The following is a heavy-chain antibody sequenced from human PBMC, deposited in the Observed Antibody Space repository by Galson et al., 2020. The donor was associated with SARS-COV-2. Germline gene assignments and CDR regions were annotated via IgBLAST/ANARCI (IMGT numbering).Heavy chain of an antibody. CDR2: ISYDGSNK. CDR1: GFTFSSYG. J-gene: IGHJ4*02. Sequence: SCAASGFTFSSYGMHWVRQAPGKGLEWVAVISYDGSNKYYADSVKGRFTISRDNSKNTLYLQMNSLRAEDTAVYYCAKSGYSYGYPEYYFDYWGQGTLVTVSS. CDR3: AKSGYSYGYPEYYFDY. V-gene: IGHV3-30*18. D-gene: IGHD5-18*01.